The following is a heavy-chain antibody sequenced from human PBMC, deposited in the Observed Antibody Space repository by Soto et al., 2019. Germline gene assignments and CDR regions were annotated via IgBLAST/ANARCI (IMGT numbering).Heavy chain of an antibody. D-gene: IGHD2-15*01. CDR3: ARGVGCSGGSCYHNWFDP. CDR2: INAGNGNT. CDR1: GYTFTSYA. Sequence: ASVKVSCKASGYTFTSYAMHWVRQAPGQRLEWMGWINAGNGNTKYSQKFQGRVTITRDTSASTAYMELSSLRSEDTAVYYCARGVGCSGGSCYHNWFDPWGQGTLVTVSS. V-gene: IGHV1-3*01. J-gene: IGHJ5*02.